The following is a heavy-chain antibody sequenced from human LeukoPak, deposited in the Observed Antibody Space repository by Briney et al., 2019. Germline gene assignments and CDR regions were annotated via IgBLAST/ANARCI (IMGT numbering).Heavy chain of an antibody. Sequence: SETLSLTSAVSGYSLSGGHYWGGIGQPPGKGLEWIGRIHHSGGTYYNPSLKRRVTISVDTSKNQFSLKMKSVTAADTAVYYCAGFTPAVDYWSRGTLVTVSS. V-gene: IGHV4-38-2*01. CDR2: IHHSGGT. CDR1: GYSLSGGHY. J-gene: IGHJ4*02. D-gene: IGHD3-10*01. CDR3: AGFTPAVDY.